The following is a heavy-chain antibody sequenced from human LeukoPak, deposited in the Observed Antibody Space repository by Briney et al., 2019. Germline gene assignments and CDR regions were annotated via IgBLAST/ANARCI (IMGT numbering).Heavy chain of an antibody. CDR1: GGSISSYY. V-gene: IGHV4-59*01. Sequence: SETLSLTCTVSGGSISSYYWSWIRQPPGKGLEWIGYIYYSGSTNYNPSLKSRVTISVDTSKNQFSLKLNSVTAADTAVYYCARLSGWPIYYFDYWGQGTLVTVSS. J-gene: IGHJ4*02. CDR3: ARLSGWPIYYFDY. D-gene: IGHD6-19*01. CDR2: IYYSGST.